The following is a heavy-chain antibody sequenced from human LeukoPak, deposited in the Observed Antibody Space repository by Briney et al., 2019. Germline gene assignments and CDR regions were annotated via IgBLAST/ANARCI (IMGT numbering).Heavy chain of an antibody. J-gene: IGHJ5*02. V-gene: IGHV4-38-2*02. Sequence: SETLSLTCTVSGYSISSGYYWGWIRQPPGKGLEWIGSIYHSGSTYYNPSLKSRVTISVDTSKNQFSLKLSSVTAADTAVYYCARRWGYSSSWTLWFDPWGQGTLVTVSS. CDR2: IYHSGST. CDR3: ARRWGYSSSWTLWFDP. CDR1: GYSISSGYY. D-gene: IGHD6-13*01.